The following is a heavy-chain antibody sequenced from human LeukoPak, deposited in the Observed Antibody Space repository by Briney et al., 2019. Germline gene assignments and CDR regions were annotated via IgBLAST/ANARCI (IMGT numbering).Heavy chain of an antibody. V-gene: IGHV3-33*01. J-gene: IGHJ4*02. CDR2: IWYDGSNT. D-gene: IGHD6-6*01. CDR3: ARGVPYSNSRELDY. Sequence: PGGSLRLSCAASGFAFSSYGMHWVRQAPGKGLEWVAVIWYDGSNTYYADSVKGRFTISRDNSKNTLYLQINSLRAEDTAVYYCARGVPYSNSRELDYWGQGTLVTVSS. CDR1: GFAFSSYG.